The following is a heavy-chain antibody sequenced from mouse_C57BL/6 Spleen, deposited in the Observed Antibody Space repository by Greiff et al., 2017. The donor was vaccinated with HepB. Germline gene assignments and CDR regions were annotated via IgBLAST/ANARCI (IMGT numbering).Heavy chain of an antibody. D-gene: IGHD1-1*01. CDR3: ARGYYGSSYDY. CDR2: IDPSDSYT. V-gene: IGHV1-69*01. Sequence: QVQLQQSGAELVMPGASVKLSCKASGYTFPSYWMHWVKQRPGQGLEWIGEIDPSDSYTNYNQKFKGKSTLTVDKSSSTADMQLSSLTSEDSAVYYCARGYYGSSYDYWGQGTTLTVSS. CDR1: GYTFPSYW. J-gene: IGHJ2*01.